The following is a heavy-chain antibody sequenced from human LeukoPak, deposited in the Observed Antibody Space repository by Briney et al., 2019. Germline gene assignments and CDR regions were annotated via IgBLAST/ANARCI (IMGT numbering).Heavy chain of an antibody. V-gene: IGHV3-13*01. CDR2: LGIAGDT. Sequence: GALGLFFAGSRFPLSRYAKHWGRQTIGKRLEWVSALGIAGDTFYPGSVKGRFTISRENARNSLYLQMNSLRAEDTAMYYCARQMQSHGNFDSWGQGTLVTVSS. D-gene: IGHD1-26*01. CDR1: RFPLSRYA. J-gene: IGHJ4*02. CDR3: ARQMQSHGNFDS.